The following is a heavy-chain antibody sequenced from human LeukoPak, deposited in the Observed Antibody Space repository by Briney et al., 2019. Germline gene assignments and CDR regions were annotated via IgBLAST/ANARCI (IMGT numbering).Heavy chain of an antibody. V-gene: IGHV3-23*01. CDR3: ARTPTLFDYEGSDYFPHNFDY. CDR2: ISGSGGST. D-gene: IGHD3-22*01. J-gene: IGHJ4*02. CDR1: GFTFSSYA. Sequence: GGSLRLSCAASGFTFSSYAMSWVRQAPGKGLEGVSAISGSGGSTYYADSVKGRFTISRDNSKNTLYLQMNSLRAEDTAVYYCARTPTLFDYEGSDYFPHNFDYWGQGSLVTVSS.